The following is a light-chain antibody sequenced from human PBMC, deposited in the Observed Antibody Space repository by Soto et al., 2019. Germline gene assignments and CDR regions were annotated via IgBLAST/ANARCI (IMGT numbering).Light chain of an antibody. J-gene: IGKJ5*01. CDR2: GAS. Sequence: EIVMTQSPASLSMSPGERATLSCRASQSVSNNLAWYQQKPGQAPSLLIYGASTRATGIPARFSGSGSGTEFTLTISSLQSEDFAIYYCQQYDNWPPITFGQGTRLEIK. CDR3: QQYDNWPPIT. CDR1: QSVSNN. V-gene: IGKV3-15*01.